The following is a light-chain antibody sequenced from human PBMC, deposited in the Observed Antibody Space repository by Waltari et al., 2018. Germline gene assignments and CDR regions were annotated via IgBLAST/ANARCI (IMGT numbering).Light chain of an antibody. CDR2: WAS. CDR3: QQYYSTPRT. CDR1: QSVLYSSNNKNY. Sequence: DFVMTQSPDSLAVSLGERASINCKSSQSVLYSSNNKNYLAWYQQKPGQPPKLLIYWASTRESGVPDRFSGSGAETDFTLTISSLHAEDVAVYYCQQYYSTPRTFGQGTKVEIK. V-gene: IGKV4-1*01. J-gene: IGKJ1*01.